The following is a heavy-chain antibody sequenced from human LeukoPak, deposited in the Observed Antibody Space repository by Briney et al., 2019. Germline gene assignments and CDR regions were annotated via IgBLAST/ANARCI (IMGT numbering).Heavy chain of an antibody. CDR3: AKLGYCSSISCYILDY. Sequence: GGSLRLSCAASGFTFSTYSMNWVRQAPGKGLEWISYISSSSTSIYYADSVKGRFTISRDNAKNSLYLQMNSLRAEDTAVYYCAKLGYCSSISCYILDYWGQGTLATVSS. V-gene: IGHV3-48*01. CDR2: ISSSSTSI. D-gene: IGHD2-2*02. CDR1: GFTFSTYS. J-gene: IGHJ4*02.